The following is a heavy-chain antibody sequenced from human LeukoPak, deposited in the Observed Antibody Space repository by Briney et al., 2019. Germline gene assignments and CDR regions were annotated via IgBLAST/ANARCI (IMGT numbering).Heavy chain of an antibody. CDR2: IYPGDSDT. J-gene: IGHJ6*03. V-gene: IGHV5-51*01. Sequence: GESLKISCKGSGYSFTNYWIGWVRQMPGKGLEWMGIIYPGDSDTRYSPSFQGQVTISADKSTSTAYLQWSSLKASDTATYYCARNLKGYSGFGNSYYYMDVWGKGTTVTVSS. CDR1: GYSFTNYW. D-gene: IGHD1-26*01. CDR3: ARNLKGYSGFGNSYYYMDV.